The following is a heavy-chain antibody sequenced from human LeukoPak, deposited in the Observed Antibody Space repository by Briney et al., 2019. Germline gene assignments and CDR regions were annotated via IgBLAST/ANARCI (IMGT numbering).Heavy chain of an antibody. CDR1: GGSISSYY. D-gene: IGHD2-15*01. V-gene: IGHV4-4*07. CDR3: ARDYCSGGSCQNPYDAFDI. Sequence: SETLSLTCTVSGGSISSYYWSWIRQPAGKGLGWIGRIYTSGSTNYNPSLKSRVTMSVDTSKNQFSLKLSSVTAADTAVYYCARDYCSGGSCQNPYDAFDIWGQGTMVTVSS. J-gene: IGHJ3*02. CDR2: IYTSGST.